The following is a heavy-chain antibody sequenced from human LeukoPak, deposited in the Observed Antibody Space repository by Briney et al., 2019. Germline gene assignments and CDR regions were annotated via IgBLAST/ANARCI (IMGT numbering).Heavy chain of an antibody. J-gene: IGHJ4*02. CDR2: ISSNGGST. CDR3: ARGPSYYGGDCYYAFDY. D-gene: IGHD2-21*02. CDR1: GFTFSSYA. Sequence: GGSLRLSCAASGFTFSSYAMHWVRQAPGKGLEYVSAISSNGGSTYYANSVKGRFTISRDNSKNTLYLQMGSLRAEDMAVYYCARGPSYYGGDCYYAFDYWGQGTLVTVSS. V-gene: IGHV3-64*01.